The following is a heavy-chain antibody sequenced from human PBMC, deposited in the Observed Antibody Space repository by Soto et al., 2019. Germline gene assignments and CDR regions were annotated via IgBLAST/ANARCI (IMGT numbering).Heavy chain of an antibody. V-gene: IGHV1-69*12. D-gene: IGHD6-19*01. CDR1: GGTFSSYA. CDR3: ARDIQEIAVAAENWFDP. CDR2: IIPIFGTA. Sequence: QVQLVQSGAEVKKPGSSVKVSCKASGGTFSSYAISWVRQAPGQGLEWMGGIIPIFGTANYAQKFQGRVTITADESTSTAYMELSSLRSEDTAVYYCARDIQEIAVAAENWFDPWGQGTLVTVSS. J-gene: IGHJ5*02.